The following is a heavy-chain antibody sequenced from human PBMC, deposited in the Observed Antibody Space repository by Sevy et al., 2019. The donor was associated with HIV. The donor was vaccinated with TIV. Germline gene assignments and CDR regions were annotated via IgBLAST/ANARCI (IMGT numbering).Heavy chain of an antibody. V-gene: IGHV1-2*02. D-gene: IGHD3-10*01. CDR3: ARDYGSGSYYGSQGFYDY. J-gene: IGHJ4*02. Sequence: ASVKVSCKASGYTFTGYYMHWVRQAPGQGLEWMGWINPNSGGTNYAQKFRGRVTMTRDTSISTAYMELSRLRSDDTAVYYCARDYGSGSYYGSQGFYDYWGQGTLVTVSS. CDR2: INPNSGGT. CDR1: GYTFTGYY.